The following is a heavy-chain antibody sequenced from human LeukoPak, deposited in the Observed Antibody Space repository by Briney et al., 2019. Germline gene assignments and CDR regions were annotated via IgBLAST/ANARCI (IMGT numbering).Heavy chain of an antibody. CDR1: GFTFSSYA. Sequence: GGSLRLPCAASGFTFSSYAMSWVRQAPGKGLEGVSAISGSGGSTYCADSVKGRFTISRDNSKNTLYLQMNSLRAEDTAVYYCAISGSYYYWGQGTLVTVSS. V-gene: IGHV3-23*01. CDR3: AISGSYYY. CDR2: ISGSGGST. D-gene: IGHD1-26*01. J-gene: IGHJ4*02.